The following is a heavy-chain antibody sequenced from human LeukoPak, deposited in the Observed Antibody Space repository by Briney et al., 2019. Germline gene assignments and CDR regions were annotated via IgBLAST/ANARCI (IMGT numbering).Heavy chain of an antibody. V-gene: IGHV3-48*04. J-gene: IGHJ4*02. D-gene: IGHD5-18*01. CDR3: ATTIITAMVKAYFDY. CDR1: GLTFSTYG. Sequence: GGSLRLSCEASGLTFSTYGMNWVRQAPGKGLEWVSFISSGSDTVHYADSVKGRFTISRDNAKNSLYLQMNSLRAEDTAVYYCATTIITAMVKAYFDYWGQGTLVTVSS. CDR2: ISSGSDTV.